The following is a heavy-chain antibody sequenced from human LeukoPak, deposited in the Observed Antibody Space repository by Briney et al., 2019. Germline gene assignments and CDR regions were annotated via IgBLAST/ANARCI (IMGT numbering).Heavy chain of an antibody. CDR2: INAGNGNT. J-gene: IGHJ6*02. CDR3: ARCQVADDYGDYYYYYGMDV. V-gene: IGHV1-3*01. CDR1: GYTFTNYA. Sequence: ASVKVSCKASGYTFTNYAMHWVRQAPGQRLEWMGWINAGNGNTKYSQKFQGRVSITADKSTSTAYMELSSLRSEDTAVYYCARCQVADDYGDYYYYYGMDVWGQGTTVTVSS. D-gene: IGHD4-17*01.